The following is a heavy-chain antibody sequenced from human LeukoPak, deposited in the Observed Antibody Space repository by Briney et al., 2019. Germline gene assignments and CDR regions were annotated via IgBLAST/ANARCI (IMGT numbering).Heavy chain of an antibody. D-gene: IGHD3-22*01. CDR3: ARNPTYYYDSSGANDAFGI. J-gene: IGHJ3*02. V-gene: IGHV4-4*07. CDR1: GGSISSYY. CDR2: IYTSGST. Sequence: PSETLSLTCTVSGGSISSYYWSWIRQPAGKGLEWIGRIYTSGSTNYNPSLKSRVTMSVDTSKNQFSLKLSSVTAADTAVYYCARNPTYYYDSSGANDAFGIWGQGTMVTVSS.